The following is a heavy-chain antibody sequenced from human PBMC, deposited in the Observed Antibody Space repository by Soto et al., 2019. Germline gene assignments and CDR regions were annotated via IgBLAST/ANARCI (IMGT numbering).Heavy chain of an antibody. CDR1: GYSISSGYY. D-gene: IGHD3-3*01. CDR3: ARVSYDLWTGPGMIEY. J-gene: IGHJ4*02. Sequence: AETLSLTCAVSGYSISSGYYWGFIRQPPGKGLEWIATIYHSGATYYNPSLESRVTISVDTSKNQFSLKLTSVIAADTAVYFCARVSYDLWTGPGMIEYWGQGTLVTVSS. V-gene: IGHV4-38-2*01. CDR2: IYHSGAT.